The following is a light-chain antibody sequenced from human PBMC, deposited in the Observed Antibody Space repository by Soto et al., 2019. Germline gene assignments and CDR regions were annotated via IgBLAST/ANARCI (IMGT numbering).Light chain of an antibody. V-gene: IGKV1-9*01. CDR2: GAS. Sequence: SQLTQSPTSLPASVGDRVTITCRASHGVSSYLAWYQQNPGKAPRLLIYGASTLQTGVPSRFSGSGSGTDFTLTISSLQPEDFATYYCQQVNNYPYTFGQRSKVDI. CDR1: HGVSSY. CDR3: QQVNNYPYT. J-gene: IGKJ2*01.